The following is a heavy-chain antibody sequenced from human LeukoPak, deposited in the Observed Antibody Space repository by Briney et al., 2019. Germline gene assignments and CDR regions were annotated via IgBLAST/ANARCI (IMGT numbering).Heavy chain of an antibody. V-gene: IGHV4-34*01. J-gene: IGHJ5*02. CDR3: ARPYYYDSSGYYQGFDP. CDR2: INHNGST. CDR1: GGSFSGYY. Sequence: SETLSLTCAVYGGSFSGYYWSWIRQPPGKGLEWIGEINHNGSTNYNPSLKSRVTISVDTSKNQFSLKLSSVTAADTAVYYCARPYYYDSSGYYQGFDPWGQGTLVTVSS. D-gene: IGHD3-22*01.